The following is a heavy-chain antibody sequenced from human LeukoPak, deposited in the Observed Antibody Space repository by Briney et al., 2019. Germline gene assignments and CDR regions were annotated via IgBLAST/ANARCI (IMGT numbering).Heavy chain of an antibody. CDR2: ISASVGAT. CDR3: AKKRSGYNYESVDY. D-gene: IGHD5-24*01. CDR1: GFTFTNYA. V-gene: IGHV3-23*01. J-gene: IGHJ4*02. Sequence: GGSLRLPCAASGFTFTNYAMSWVRQPPGKGLEWVSGISASVGATYYAASVQGRFTISRDNYKNTVYLQMNSLRAEDTAVYYCAKKRSGYNYESVDYWGQGTLVTVSS.